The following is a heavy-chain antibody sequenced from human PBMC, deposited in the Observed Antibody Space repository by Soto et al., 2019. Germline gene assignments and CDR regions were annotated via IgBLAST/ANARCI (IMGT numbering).Heavy chain of an antibody. CDR1: GYTFTGYY. J-gene: IGHJ4*02. CDR3: ARDSHFDY. V-gene: IGHV1-2*02. CDR2: INPNSGGT. Sequence: QVQLVQSGAEVKKPGASVKVSCKASGYTFTGYYMHWVRQAPGQGLEWMGWINPNSGGTNYAQKFXGXVXXTRDTSSRTAYMELSRLRSDDTAVYYCARDSHFDYWGQGTLVTVSS.